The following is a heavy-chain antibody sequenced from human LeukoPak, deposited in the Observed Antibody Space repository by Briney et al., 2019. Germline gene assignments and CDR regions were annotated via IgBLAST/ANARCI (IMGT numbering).Heavy chain of an antibody. CDR2: IYYSGST. V-gene: IGHV4-59*12. Sequence: SETLSLTCTVSGASIKSYWTWIRQHPGKGLEWIGYIYYSGSTYYNPSLKGRVTMTVDTSKNQFSLNLSSVTAADTAVYYCARGRGSSWYYFDSWGQGTLVTVSS. J-gene: IGHJ4*02. CDR3: ARGRGSSWYYFDS. CDR1: GASIKSY. D-gene: IGHD6-13*01.